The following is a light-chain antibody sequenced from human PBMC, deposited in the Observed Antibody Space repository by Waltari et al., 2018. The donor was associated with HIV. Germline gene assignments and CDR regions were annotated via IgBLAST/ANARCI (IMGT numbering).Light chain of an antibody. V-gene: IGLV1-40*01. CDR3: QSFDSCLTTSGVI. Sequence: QSVLTQPPSVSGAPGQRVTISCTGSSSNIGAGYDVHWYQQLPGTAPKLLIYVNINRPSGVPDRFSGSKSGSSASLAITGLQAEDEAHYYCQSFDSCLTTSGVIFGGGTKLTVL. CDR1: SSNIGAGYD. CDR2: VNI. J-gene: IGLJ2*01.